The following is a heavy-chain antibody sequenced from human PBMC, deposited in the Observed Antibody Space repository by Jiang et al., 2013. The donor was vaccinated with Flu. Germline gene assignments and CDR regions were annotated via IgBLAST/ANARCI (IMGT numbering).Heavy chain of an antibody. J-gene: IGHJ1*01. CDR3: ARRSPTDY. CDR1: GYSFTTYS. CDR2: INPNTGSP. V-gene: IGHV7-4-1*02. D-gene: IGHD3-10*01. Sequence: VQSGSELKKPGASVKISRKTSGYSFTTYSINWVRQAPGQGLEWMGWINPNTGSPIYAQGFTGRFVFSLDTSVSTAYLQINNLETEDTAVYYCARRSPTDYWGQGTLLTVSS.